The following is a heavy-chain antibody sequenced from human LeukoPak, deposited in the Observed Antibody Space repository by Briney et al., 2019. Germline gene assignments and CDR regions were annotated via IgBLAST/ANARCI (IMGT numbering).Heavy chain of an antibody. CDR2: INHSGST. CDR3: ARGWGIAAALDY. V-gene: IGHV4-34*01. D-gene: IGHD6-13*01. J-gene: IGHJ4*02. CDR1: GGSFSGYY. Sequence: SETLSLTCAVYGGSFSGYYWSWIRQPAGKGLEWIGEINHSGSTNYNPSLKSRVTISVDTSKNQFSLKLSSVTAADTAVYYCARGWGIAAALDYWGQGTLVTVSS.